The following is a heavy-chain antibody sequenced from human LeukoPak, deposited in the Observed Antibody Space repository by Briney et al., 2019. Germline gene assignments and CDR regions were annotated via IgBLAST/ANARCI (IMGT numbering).Heavy chain of an antibody. CDR2: INHSGST. D-gene: IGHD6-13*01. Sequence: PSETLSLTCAVYGGSFSGYYWSWIRQPPGKGLEWIGEINHSGSTNYNPSLKSRVTISVDTSKNQFSLKLSSVTAADTAVYYCARGRGSSWYFPLDYWGQGTMVTVSS. J-gene: IGHJ4*02. V-gene: IGHV4-34*01. CDR3: ARGRGSSWYFPLDY. CDR1: GGSFSGYY.